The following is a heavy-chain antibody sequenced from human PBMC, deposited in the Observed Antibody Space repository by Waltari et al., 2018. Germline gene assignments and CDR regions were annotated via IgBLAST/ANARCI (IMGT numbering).Heavy chain of an antibody. J-gene: IGHJ4*02. CDR1: GGTFSTYT. V-gene: IGHV1-69*08. Sequence: QVQLVQSGAEVKKPGSSVKVSCKASGGTFSTYTVSWVRQAPGQGLEWMGGCVPILGIARYAQKFQGKIAINADESSGTVYMELSSLRSEDTASYYCAKEGGNTNRSRGLFDSWGQGTLVTVSS. CDR2: CVPILGIA. D-gene: IGHD2-8*01. CDR3: AKEGGNTNRSRGLFDS.